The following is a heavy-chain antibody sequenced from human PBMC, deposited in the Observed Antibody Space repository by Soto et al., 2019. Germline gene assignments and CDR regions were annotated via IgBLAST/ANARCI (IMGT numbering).Heavy chain of an antibody. Sequence: ASVKVSCKASGYTFTSYGISWVRQARGQGLEWMGWISAYNGNTNDAQKLQGRVTMTTDTSTSTAYMELRSLRSDDTAVYYCAREYYDFWSGYFDYWGQGTLVTVSS. J-gene: IGHJ4*02. CDR3: AREYYDFWSGYFDY. V-gene: IGHV1-18*01. CDR1: GYTFTSYG. CDR2: ISAYNGNT. D-gene: IGHD3-3*01.